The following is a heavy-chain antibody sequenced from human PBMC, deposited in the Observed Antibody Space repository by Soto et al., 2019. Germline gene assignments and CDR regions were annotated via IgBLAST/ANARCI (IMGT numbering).Heavy chain of an antibody. CDR3: ASSGEAAPTLDYYYYYGMDV. J-gene: IGHJ6*02. V-gene: IGHV5-10-1*01. CDR2: IDPSDSYT. D-gene: IGHD6-6*01. CDR1: GYSFTSYW. Sequence: GESLKISCKGSGYSFTSYWISWVRQMPGKGLEWMGRIDPSDSYTNYSPSFQGHVTISADKSISTAYLQWSSLKASDTAMYYCASSGEAAPTLDYYYYYGMDVWGQGTTVTVSS.